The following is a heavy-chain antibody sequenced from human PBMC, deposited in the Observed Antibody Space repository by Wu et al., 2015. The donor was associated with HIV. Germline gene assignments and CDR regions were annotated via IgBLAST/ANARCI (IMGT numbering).Heavy chain of an antibody. CDR1: GGTFSSYA. D-gene: IGHD3-22*01. V-gene: IGHV1-69*05. CDR3: ARGMGERSYYYDSSGYSNWYFDL. Sequence: QVQLVQSGAEVKKPGSSVKVSCKASGGTFSSYAISWVRQAPGQGLEWMGGIIPIFGTANYAQKFQGRVTITTDESTSTAYMELSSLRSEDTAVYYCARGMGERSYYYDSSGYSNWYFDLWGRGTLVTVSS. CDR2: IIPIFGTA. J-gene: IGHJ2*01.